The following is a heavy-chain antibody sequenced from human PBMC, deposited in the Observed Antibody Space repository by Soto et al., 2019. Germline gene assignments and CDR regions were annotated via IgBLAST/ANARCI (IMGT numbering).Heavy chain of an antibody. CDR2: MNPNSGNT. CDR3: ARTYNWKYGRYYYYMDV. J-gene: IGHJ6*03. Sequence: ASVKVSCKGSGYPFPSLYNKWVRQATRQKLEGMGWMNPNSGNTGYAQKFQGRVTMTRNTSISTAYMELSSLRSEDTAVYYCARTYNWKYGRYYYYMDVWGKGTTVTVSS. V-gene: IGHV1-8*01. D-gene: IGHD1-7*01. CDR1: GYPFPSLY.